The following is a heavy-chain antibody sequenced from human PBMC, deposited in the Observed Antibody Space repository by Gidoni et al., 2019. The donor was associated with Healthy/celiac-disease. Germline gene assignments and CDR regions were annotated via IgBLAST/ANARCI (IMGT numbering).Heavy chain of an antibody. CDR1: GFTFGSYG. D-gene: IGHD5-18*01. Sequence: QVQLVESGGGVVQPGGSLRLSCAASGFTFGSYGRHWVRQAPGKGREGVAFIWYDGSNKYYAASVKGRFTISRDNSKNTLYLQMNSLRAEDTAVYYCARDPEPSWIQLWSIDYGMDVWGQGTTVTVSS. CDR2: IWYDGSNK. CDR3: ARDPEPSWIQLWSIDYGMDV. V-gene: IGHV3-33*01. J-gene: IGHJ6*02.